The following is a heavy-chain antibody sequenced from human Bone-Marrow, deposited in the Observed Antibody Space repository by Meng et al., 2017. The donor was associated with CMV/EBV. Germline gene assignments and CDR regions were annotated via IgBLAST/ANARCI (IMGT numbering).Heavy chain of an antibody. CDR1: GFTFSDYY. J-gene: IGHJ6*02. CDR3: AREMDLYDFWSGYYYYYGMDV. D-gene: IGHD3-3*01. V-gene: IGHV3-11*01. Sequence: GESLKISCAASGFTFSDYYMSWIRRAPGKGLEWVSYISSSGSTIYYADSVKGRFTISRDNAKNSLYLQMNSLRAEDTAVYYCAREMDLYDFWSGYYYYYGMDVWGQGTTVTVSS. CDR2: ISSSGSTI.